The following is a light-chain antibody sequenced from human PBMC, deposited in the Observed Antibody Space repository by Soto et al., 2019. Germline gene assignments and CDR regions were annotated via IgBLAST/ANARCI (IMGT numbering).Light chain of an antibody. CDR1: QSVSSN. CDR3: QQYNNWPTWT. V-gene: IGKV3-15*01. CDR2: GAS. Sequence: EIVMTQSPATLSVSPGERATLSCRASQSVSSNLAWYQQKPGQAPGLLIYGASTRATGIPARFSGSGSGTEFTLTISSLQSEDFAVYYCQQYNNWPTWTFGKGTKV. J-gene: IGKJ1*01.